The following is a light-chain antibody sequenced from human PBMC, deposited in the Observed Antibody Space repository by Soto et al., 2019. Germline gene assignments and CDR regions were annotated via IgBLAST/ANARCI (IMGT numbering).Light chain of an antibody. CDR3: QQHGASIT. V-gene: IGKV3-20*01. Sequence: VLTQSPRTLSLSPGERATLSCRASQNVNNNFVAWYQQKPGQAPSLLIYGVSDRATGVPDRFSGSGSGTDFTLTISRLEPEDFAVYYCQQHGASITFGGGTREENK. J-gene: IGKJ4*01. CDR1: QNVNNNF. CDR2: GVS.